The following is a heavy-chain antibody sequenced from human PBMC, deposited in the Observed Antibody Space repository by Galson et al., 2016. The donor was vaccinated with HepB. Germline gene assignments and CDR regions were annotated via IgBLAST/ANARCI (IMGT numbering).Heavy chain of an antibody. CDR1: GGSISSSSYY. Sequence: ETLSLTCTVSGGSISSSSYYWGWIRQPPGRGLEWIGNIYYSGNTYYKPSLKSRVTISADTSKNQFSLKLSSVTAADTAIYYCARTLKFRDDYSKNYYYHGTDVWGKGTTVTVSS. D-gene: IGHD4-11*01. V-gene: IGHV4-39*01. CDR3: ARTLKFRDDYSKNYYYHGTDV. CDR2: IYYSGNT. J-gene: IGHJ6*04.